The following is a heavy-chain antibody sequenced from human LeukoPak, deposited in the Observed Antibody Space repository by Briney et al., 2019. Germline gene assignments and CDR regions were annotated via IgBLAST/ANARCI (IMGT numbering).Heavy chain of an antibody. CDR1: GGTVSRYP. Sequence: ASVKVSCKASGGTVSRYPISWVRQAPGQGLEWMGWINTNTGNPTYAQGFTGRFVFSLDTSVSTAYLQISSLKAEDTAVYYCARAEGHYYGSGSYPFDYWGQGTLVTVSS. D-gene: IGHD3-10*01. CDR2: INTNTGNP. V-gene: IGHV7-4-1*02. CDR3: ARAEGHYYGSGSYPFDY. J-gene: IGHJ4*02.